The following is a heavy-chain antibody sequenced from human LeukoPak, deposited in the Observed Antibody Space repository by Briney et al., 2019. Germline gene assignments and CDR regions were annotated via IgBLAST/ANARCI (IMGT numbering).Heavy chain of an antibody. CDR2: MYPDDSDI. Sequence: GGSLKISCKASGYSFSTYWIAWVRQMPGKGLELMGIMYPDDSDIRYSQSFQGQVTISADKSINTAYLQWNSLKASDTAMYYCARLKGGLIKLRECYFDYWGQGTLLTV. D-gene: IGHD1-7*01. J-gene: IGHJ4*02. CDR3: ARLKGGLIKLRECYFDY. CDR1: GYSFSTYW. V-gene: IGHV5-51*01.